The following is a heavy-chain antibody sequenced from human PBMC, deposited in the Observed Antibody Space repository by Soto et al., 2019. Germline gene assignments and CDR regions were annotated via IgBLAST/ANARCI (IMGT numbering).Heavy chain of an antibody. Sequence: SETLSLTCTVSGGSINNYYCNWVRQPPGKGLEWIGSIHYSGTTHYNPSLESRVTISVDKSKNQFSLKVTSVTAADTAVYYCARVSGSYYYGMDVWGQGTTVTVSS. J-gene: IGHJ6*02. V-gene: IGHV4-59*12. CDR2: IHYSGTT. CDR1: GGSINNYY. CDR3: ARVSGSYYYGMDV.